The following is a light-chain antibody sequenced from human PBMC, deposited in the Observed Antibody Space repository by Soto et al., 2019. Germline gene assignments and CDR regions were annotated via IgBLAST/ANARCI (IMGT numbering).Light chain of an antibody. J-gene: IGKJ4*01. Sequence: AIQLTQSPSSLSASIGDRVTITCRASQGINSALAWYQQKPGKAPKLLIYDASTLETGVPSRFSGSGSGTDFPLTISSLQPEDFATYYCQQFKSYPLTFGGGTKVEIK. CDR3: QQFKSYPLT. V-gene: IGKV1-13*02. CDR1: QGINSA. CDR2: DAS.